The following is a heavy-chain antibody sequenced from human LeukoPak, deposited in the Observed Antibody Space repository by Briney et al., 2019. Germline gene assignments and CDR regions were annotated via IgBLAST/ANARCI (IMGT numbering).Heavy chain of an antibody. CDR3: ARGPSLLY. D-gene: IGHD2-21*01. CDR2: IKPDGSER. J-gene: IGHJ4*02. Sequence: PGGSLRLSCAASGFAFSSHWMSWVRQAPGKGLEWVASIKPDGSERYYVDSLRGRFTISRDNAKTSLYLQMSSLRAEDTAVYYCARGPSLLYWGQGTLVTVPS. V-gene: IGHV3-7*01. CDR1: GFAFSSHW.